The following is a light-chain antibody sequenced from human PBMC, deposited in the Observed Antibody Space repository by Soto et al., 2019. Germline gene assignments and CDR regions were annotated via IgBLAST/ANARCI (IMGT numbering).Light chain of an antibody. CDR2: KAS. Sequence: DIQMTQSPSTLSASVGDRVTITCRASQSISTWLAWYQQKPGKAPNLLIYKASTLESGVPSRFSGSGSGTEFTLTISSLQPDDFATYYCQQYSSYLTFGPGTKVDIK. J-gene: IGKJ3*01. CDR3: QQYSSYLT. V-gene: IGKV1-5*03. CDR1: QSISTW.